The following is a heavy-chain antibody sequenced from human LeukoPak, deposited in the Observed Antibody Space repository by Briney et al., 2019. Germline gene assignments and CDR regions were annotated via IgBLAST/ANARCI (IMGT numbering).Heavy chain of an antibody. Sequence: SETLSLTCTVSGGSISSSSYYWGWIRQPPGKGLEWIGSIYYSGSTYYNPSLKSRVTISVDTSKNQFSLKLGSVTAADTAVYYCASVGDNSSGWYGRGRHFDYWGQGTLVTVSS. J-gene: IGHJ4*02. CDR2: IYYSGST. V-gene: IGHV4-39*07. D-gene: IGHD6-19*01. CDR3: ASVGDNSSGWYGRGRHFDY. CDR1: GGSISSSSYY.